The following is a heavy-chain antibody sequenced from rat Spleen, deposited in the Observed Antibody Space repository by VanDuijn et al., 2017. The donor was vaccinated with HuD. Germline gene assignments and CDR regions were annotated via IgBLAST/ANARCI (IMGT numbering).Heavy chain of an antibody. CDR2: ISTTGRNT. Sequence: EVQLVESGGGLVQPGRSLKLSCAASGFNFNDYWMGWVRQAPTKGLEWIASISTTGRNTYYRDSVKGRFTISRDNAKNTLYLQMNSLRSEDTATYYCARLERTYYGYRGYWYFDFWGPGAMVTVSS. CDR3: ARLERTYYGYRGYWYFDF. J-gene: IGHJ1*01. CDR1: GFNFNDYW. V-gene: IGHV5-25*01. D-gene: IGHD1-9*01.